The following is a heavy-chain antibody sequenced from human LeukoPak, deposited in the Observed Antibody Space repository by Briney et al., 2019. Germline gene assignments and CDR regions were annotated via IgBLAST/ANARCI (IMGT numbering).Heavy chain of an antibody. V-gene: IGHV1-18*04. CDR3: ARKAAAVDFDY. CDR2: ISVYNGNT. CDR1: GYTFTSYD. D-gene: IGHD6-13*01. Sequence: ASVTVSCMASGYTFTSYDISWVRQAPGQGLEWMGWISVYNGNTNYAQKLQGRVTMTTDTSTSTAYMELRSLRSDDTAVYYCARKAAAVDFDYWGQGTLVTVSS. J-gene: IGHJ4*02.